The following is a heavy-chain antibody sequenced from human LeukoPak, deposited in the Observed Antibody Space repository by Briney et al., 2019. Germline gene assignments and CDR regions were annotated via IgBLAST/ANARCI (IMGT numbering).Heavy chain of an antibody. CDR3: AREQVAVPGGDY. J-gene: IGHJ4*02. D-gene: IGHD6-19*01. CDR2: IKDNGGEK. Sequence: VGTVRLSCPALGYTIRSAWMIWLRQAPGKKQDGFAYIKDNGGEKFYVKSVKSRFTISRDNAKNSVYLKMNSLRAEDTAVYYCAREQVAVPGGDYWGQGTLVTVSS. CDR1: GYTIRSAW. V-gene: IGHV3-7*04.